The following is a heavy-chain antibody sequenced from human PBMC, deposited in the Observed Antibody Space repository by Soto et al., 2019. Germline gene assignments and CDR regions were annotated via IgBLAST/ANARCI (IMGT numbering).Heavy chain of an antibody. D-gene: IGHD5-12*01. CDR1: GFTFSSYA. Sequence: QVQLVESGGGVVQPGRSLRLSCAASGFTFSSYAMHWVRQAPGKGLEWVAVISYDGSNKYYADSVKGRFTISRDNSKNTLYLQMNSLRAEDTAVYYCAREMATTDAFDIWGQGTMVTVSS. CDR3: AREMATTDAFDI. CDR2: ISYDGSNK. V-gene: IGHV3-30-3*01. J-gene: IGHJ3*02.